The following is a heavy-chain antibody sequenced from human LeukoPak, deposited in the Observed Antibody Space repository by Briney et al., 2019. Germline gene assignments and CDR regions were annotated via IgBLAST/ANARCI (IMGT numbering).Heavy chain of an antibody. CDR1: GFTFSSYA. CDR3: ARDRHDFWSGHYFDY. Sequence: GGSLRLSCAASGFTFSSYAMSWVRQAPGKGLEWVSAISGSGGSTYYADSVKGRFTISRDNSKNTLYLQMNSLRAEDTAVYYCARDRHDFWSGHYFDYWGQGTLVTVSS. D-gene: IGHD3-3*01. CDR2: ISGSGGST. J-gene: IGHJ4*02. V-gene: IGHV3-23*01.